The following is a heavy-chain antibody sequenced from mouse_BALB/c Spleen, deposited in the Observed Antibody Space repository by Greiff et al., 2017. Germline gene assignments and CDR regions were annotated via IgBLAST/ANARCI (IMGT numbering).Heavy chain of an antibody. D-gene: IGHD1-2*01. J-gene: IGHJ4*01. CDR3: ARRYYGYYYAMDY. V-gene: IGHV2-6-7*01. CDR1: GFSLTGYG. CDR2: IWGDGST. Sequence: VAPSQSLSITCTVSGFSLTGYGVNWVRQPPGKGLEWLGMIWGDGSTDYNSALKSRLSISKDNSKSQVFLKMNSLQTDDTARYYCARRYYGYYYAMDYWGQGTSVTVSS.